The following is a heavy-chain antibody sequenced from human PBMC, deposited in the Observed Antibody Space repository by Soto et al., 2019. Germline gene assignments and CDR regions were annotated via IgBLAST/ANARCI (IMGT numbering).Heavy chain of an antibody. Sequence: QVHLVQSGAEVKKPGASVKVSCQGSGYAFTTYGITWVRQAPGQGLEWKGWTSAHNGKTNYAQKLQGRVTVTRDTSTSTAYMELRSLRYDGTAVSYCARGRYGDYWGQGALVTVSS. V-gene: IGHV1-18*01. CDR1: GYAFTTYG. J-gene: IGHJ4*02. CDR3: ARGRYGDY. D-gene: IGHD1-1*01. CDR2: TSAHNGKT.